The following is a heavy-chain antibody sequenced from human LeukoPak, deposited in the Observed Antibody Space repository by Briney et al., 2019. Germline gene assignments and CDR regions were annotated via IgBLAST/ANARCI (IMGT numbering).Heavy chain of an antibody. CDR2: VFHTGSR. Sequence: PSETLSLTCVVSGGSIVASDWWTWVRQIPGKGPEWIGEVFHTGSRYYSPSLKGRVTVSIDKNKSQFYLQLSSVTAADTGVYFCSRRNSLYDAFDIWGQGTLIVVSS. CDR3: SRRNSLYDAFDI. V-gene: IGHV4/OR15-8*02. D-gene: IGHD2-21*01. J-gene: IGHJ3*02. CDR1: GGSIVASDW.